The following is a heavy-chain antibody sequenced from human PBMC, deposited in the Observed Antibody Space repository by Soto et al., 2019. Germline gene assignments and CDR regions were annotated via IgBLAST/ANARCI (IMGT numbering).Heavy chain of an antibody. D-gene: IGHD6-13*01. J-gene: IGHJ4*02. CDR3: ARGIAAAGALYDY. CDR2: IYSGGST. CDR1: GFTVSSNY. Sequence: EVQLVESGGGLIQPGGSLRLSCAASGFTVSSNYMSWVRQAPGKGLEWVSVIYSGGSTYYSDSVKGRFTISRDNSKNTLYLQMNSLRAEDTAVYYCARGIAAAGALYDYWGQGTLVTVSS. V-gene: IGHV3-53*01.